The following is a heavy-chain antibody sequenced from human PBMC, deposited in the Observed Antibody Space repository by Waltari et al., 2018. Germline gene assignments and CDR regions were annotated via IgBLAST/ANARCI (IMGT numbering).Heavy chain of an antibody. CDR3: ARAPGADYADY. J-gene: IGHJ4*02. Sequence: EVQLVESGGGLVRPGGSLRLSCVASGFTFSNYEMNWVRQAPGKGLEWVSYISSIGSTIYSADSVRGRFTISRDNAKNSLYLQMNSLRAEDTAVYYCARAPGADYADYWGQGTLVTVSS. CDR2: ISSIGSTI. CDR1: GFTFSNYE. D-gene: IGHD3-10*01. V-gene: IGHV3-48*03.